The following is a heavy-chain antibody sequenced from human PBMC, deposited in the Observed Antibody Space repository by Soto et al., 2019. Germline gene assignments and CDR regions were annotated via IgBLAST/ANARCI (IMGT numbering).Heavy chain of an antibody. CDR3: ARAASFLWYGELTYYFDY. CDR2: IIPIFGTA. CDR1: GGTFSSYA. Sequence: ASVKVSCKASGGTFSSYAISWVRQAPGQGLEWMGGIIPIFGTANYAQKFQGRVTITADESTSTAYMELSSPRSEDTAVYYCARAASFLWYGELTYYFDYRGQGTLLPVSS. J-gene: IGHJ4*02. D-gene: IGHD3-10*01. V-gene: IGHV1-69*13.